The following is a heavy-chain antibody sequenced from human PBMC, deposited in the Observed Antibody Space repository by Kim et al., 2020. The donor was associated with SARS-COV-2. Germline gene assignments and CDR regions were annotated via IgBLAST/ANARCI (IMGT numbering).Heavy chain of an antibody. CDR2: ISYDGSNK. J-gene: IGHJ4*02. V-gene: IGHV3-30*04. Sequence: GGSLRLSCAASGFTFSSYAMHWVRQAPGKGLEWVAVISYDGSNKYYADSVKGRFTISRDNSKNTLYLQMNSLRAEDTAVYYCAAITMVRGVIVGGVDYWGQGTLVTVSS. D-gene: IGHD3-10*01. CDR3: AAITMVRGVIVGGVDY. CDR1: GFTFSSYA.